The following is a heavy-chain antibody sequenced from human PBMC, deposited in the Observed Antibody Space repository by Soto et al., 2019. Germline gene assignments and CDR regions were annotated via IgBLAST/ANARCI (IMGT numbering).Heavy chain of an antibody. CDR3: TTDSYSTIIIVRFDY. V-gene: IGHV3-15*07. Sequence: GSLRLSCAASGFTFSNAWINWVRQAPGKGLEWVGRIKSKTDGGTTDYAAPVKGRFAISRDDSNNMVYLQMNSLKIEDMAVYYCTTDSYSTIIIVRFDYWGHGTLVTVSS. CDR1: GFTFSNAW. J-gene: IGHJ4*01. D-gene: IGHD3-22*01. CDR2: IKSKTDGGTT.